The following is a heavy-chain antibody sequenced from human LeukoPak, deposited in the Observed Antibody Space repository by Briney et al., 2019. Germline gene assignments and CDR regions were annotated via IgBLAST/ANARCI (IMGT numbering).Heavy chain of an antibody. CDR3: ARALGEAVAGTYLDY. CDR1: GGSINSSSYY. Sequence: SETLSLTCTVSGGSINSSSYYWGRIRQPPGKGLESTGSIYYSGSTYYNPSLKSRVTISVDTSKNQFSLKLSSVTAADTAVYYCARALGEAVAGTYLDYWGQGTLVTVSS. V-gene: IGHV4-39*01. J-gene: IGHJ4*02. D-gene: IGHD6-19*01. CDR2: IYYSGST.